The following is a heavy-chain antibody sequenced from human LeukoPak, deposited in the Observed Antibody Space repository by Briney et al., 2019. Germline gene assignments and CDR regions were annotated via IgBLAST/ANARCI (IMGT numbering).Heavy chain of an antibody. CDR2: ITPIFGTA. CDR3: ARGWLAEATVVTPYNY. V-gene: IGHV1-69*13. D-gene: IGHD4-23*01. CDR1: GGTFRSNA. J-gene: IGHJ4*02. Sequence: SVKVSCKASGGTFRSNAISWVRQAPGQGLEWMGGITPIFGTANYAQKFQGRVTITAVESMSTAYMELSSLRSEDTAVYYCARGWLAEATVVTPYNYWGQGTLVTVSS.